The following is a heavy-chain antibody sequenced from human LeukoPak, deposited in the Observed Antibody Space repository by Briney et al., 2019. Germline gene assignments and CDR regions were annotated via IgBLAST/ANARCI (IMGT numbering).Heavy chain of an antibody. D-gene: IGHD3-10*01. CDR2: FNHGGST. V-gene: IGHV4-34*01. Sequence: PSETLSLTCAVYGGSFSGYYWSWIRQPPGKGLGWIGEFNHGGSTNYNPSLKSRVTISVDTSKNQFSLKLSSVTAADTAVYYCARGQAYYYGSGSYFNWFDPWGQGTLVTVSS. CDR1: GGSFSGYY. CDR3: ARGQAYYYGSGSYFNWFDP. J-gene: IGHJ5*02.